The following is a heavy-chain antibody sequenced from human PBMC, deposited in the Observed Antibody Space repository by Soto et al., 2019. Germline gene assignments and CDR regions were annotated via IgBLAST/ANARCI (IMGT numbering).Heavy chain of an antibody. CDR3: ASGIQLWLRRINNGYSG. CDR1: GGTFSTYA. V-gene: IGHV1-69*12. Sequence: QVQLVQSGAEVKKPESSVKVSCKAPGGTFSTYAISWVRQAPGQGLEWMGGIIPMFGTANYAQRFQDRVTITADESTNTVYMELGSLRSEDTALYFCASGIQLWLRRINNGYSGWGQGTLVTVSS. D-gene: IGHD5-18*01. J-gene: IGHJ4*02. CDR2: IIPMFGTA.